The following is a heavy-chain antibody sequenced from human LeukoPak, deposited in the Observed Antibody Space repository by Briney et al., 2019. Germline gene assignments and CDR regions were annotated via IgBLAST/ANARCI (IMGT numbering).Heavy chain of an antibody. CDR2: IHYSGTT. CDR1: GVSISTYY. V-gene: IGHV4-59*08. CDR3: ARMGGYSGYATH. J-gene: IGHJ4*02. D-gene: IGHD5-12*01. Sequence: PSETLSLTRTVSGVSISTYYWSWIRQPPGKGLEWIGYIHYSGTTNYNPSLKNRVTISLDTSKNQFSLNLGSVTAADTAVYFCARMGGYSGYATHWGQGTLVTVSS.